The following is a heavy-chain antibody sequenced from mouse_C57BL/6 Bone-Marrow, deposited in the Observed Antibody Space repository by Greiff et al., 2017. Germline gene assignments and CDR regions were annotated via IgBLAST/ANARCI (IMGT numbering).Heavy chain of an antibody. V-gene: IGHV1-52*01. D-gene: IGHD2-1*01. CDR2: IDPSDSET. CDR3: ARRGLWYEDY. J-gene: IGHJ2*01. CDR1: GYTFTSYW. Sequence: QVQLQQPGAELVRPGSSVKLSCKASGYTFTSYWMHWVRQRPIQGLEWIGNIDPSDSETHYNQKFKDKATLTVDKSSSTAYMQLSSLTAEDSAVYYCARRGLWYEDYWGQGTTLTVSS.